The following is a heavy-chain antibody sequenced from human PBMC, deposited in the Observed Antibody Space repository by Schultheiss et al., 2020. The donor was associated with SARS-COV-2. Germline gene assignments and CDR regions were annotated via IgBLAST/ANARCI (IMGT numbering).Heavy chain of an antibody. CDR2: IYYSGRT. CDR3: ARNSYGFFNWFDP. D-gene: IGHD5-18*01. J-gene: IGHJ5*02. V-gene: IGHV4-61*08. Sequence: SETLSLTCTVSGGSISSGGYYWSWIRQHPGKGLEWIGYIYYSGRTNYNPSLKSRVTISVDTSKNQFSLKLSSVTAADTAVYYCARNSYGFFNWFDPWGQGTLVTVSS. CDR1: GGSISSGGYY.